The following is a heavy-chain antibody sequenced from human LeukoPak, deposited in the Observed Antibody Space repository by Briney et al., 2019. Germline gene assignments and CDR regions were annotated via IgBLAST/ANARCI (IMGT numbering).Heavy chain of an antibody. J-gene: IGHJ4*02. CDR2: ISGSGSTT. Sequence: GGSLRLSCAASGFTFSDYYMSWIRQAPGKGLEWVSYISGSGSTTYYADSVKGRFTISRDNAKNSLYLQMNSLRAEDTAVYYCARSSGSRTRSFDYWGQGILVTVSS. CDR1: GFTFSDYY. D-gene: IGHD1-26*01. CDR3: ARSSGSRTRSFDY. V-gene: IGHV3-11*01.